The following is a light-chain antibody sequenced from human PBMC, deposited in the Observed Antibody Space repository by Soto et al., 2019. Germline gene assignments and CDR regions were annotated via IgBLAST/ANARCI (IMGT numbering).Light chain of an antibody. CDR1: SSNLGSNI. Sequence: VLTHPPSASGTPGQRVNMSCSGSSSNLGSNIVDCYQQLPGPAPKLLIYTNNQRPSGVPDRFSGSRSGTSASLAISGIQSEDEADYYCAAWDDSLNGYVFGTGTKVTVL. V-gene: IGLV1-44*01. J-gene: IGLJ1*01. CDR3: AAWDDSLNGYV. CDR2: TNN.